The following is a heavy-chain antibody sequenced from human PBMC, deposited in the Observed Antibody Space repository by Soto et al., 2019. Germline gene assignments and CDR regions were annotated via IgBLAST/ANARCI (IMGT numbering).Heavy chain of an antibody. J-gene: IGHJ6*02. CDR2: ISAYNGNT. V-gene: IGHV1-18*04. CDR3: ARDGNYDFWSGYWSQLGYYRMDV. CDR1: GYTFTSYG. D-gene: IGHD3-3*01. Sequence: ASVKVSCKASGYTFTSYGISWVRQAPGQGLEWMGWISAYNGNTNYAQKLQGRVTMTTDTSTSTAYMELRSLRSDDTAVYYCARDGNYDFWSGYWSQLGYYRMDVWGQGTTVTVSS.